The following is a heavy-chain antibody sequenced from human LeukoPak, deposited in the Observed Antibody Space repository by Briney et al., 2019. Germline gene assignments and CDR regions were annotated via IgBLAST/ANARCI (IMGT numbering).Heavy chain of an antibody. D-gene: IGHD2-2*01. CDR3: ARAPVVPAADQFDY. CDR1: GGSITNYY. V-gene: IGHV4-30-4*08. J-gene: IGHJ4*02. Sequence: SETLSLTCTVSGGSITNYYWSWIRQPPGKGLEWIGYIYYSGSTYYNPSLKSRVTISVDTSKNQFSLKLSSVTAADTAVYYCARAPVVPAADQFDYWGQGTLVTVSS. CDR2: IYYSGST.